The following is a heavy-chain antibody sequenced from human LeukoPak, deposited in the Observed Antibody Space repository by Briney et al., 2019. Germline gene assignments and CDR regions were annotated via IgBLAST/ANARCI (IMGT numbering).Heavy chain of an antibody. CDR3: ARNSGDY. CDR2: IYTSGNT. J-gene: IGHJ4*02. Sequence: SETLSLTCSVSGGSISDCYWSWIRQPAGKGLEWIGRIYTSGNTNYNPSLKSRVTMSLDASKNQFSLKLSSVTAADTAVYYCARNSGDYWGQGTLVTVSS. D-gene: IGHD4-23*01. V-gene: IGHV4-4*07. CDR1: GGSISDCY.